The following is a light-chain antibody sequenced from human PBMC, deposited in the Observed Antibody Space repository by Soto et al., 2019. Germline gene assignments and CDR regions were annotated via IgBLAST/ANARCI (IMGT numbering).Light chain of an antibody. CDR1: QSVIY. CDR2: GAS. J-gene: IGKJ1*01. V-gene: IGKV3-20*01. CDR3: HQSGIGPWK. Sequence: DIVLTVYPVTLSLSPGERATLSCRASQSVIYLAWYQQKPGQAPRLLFYGASNRATGIPGRFSGSGSGTDFTLTISRMEPEDSAVYYCHQSGIGPWKFGQGTKVDI.